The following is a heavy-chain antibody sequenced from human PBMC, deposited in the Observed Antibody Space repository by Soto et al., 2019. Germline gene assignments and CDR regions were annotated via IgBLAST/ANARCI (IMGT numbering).Heavy chain of an antibody. D-gene: IGHD2-15*01. Sequence: QVQLVESGGGVVQPGRSLRLSCAASGFTFSSYGMHWVRQAPGKGLEWVAVIWYDGSNKYYADSVQGRFTISRDNSKNTXYMXMNSLRAEDTAVYYCARVGRYCSGGSCYPSGYFDYWGQGTLVTVSS. J-gene: IGHJ4*02. CDR1: GFTFSSYG. CDR3: ARVGRYCSGGSCYPSGYFDY. V-gene: IGHV3-33*01. CDR2: IWYDGSNK.